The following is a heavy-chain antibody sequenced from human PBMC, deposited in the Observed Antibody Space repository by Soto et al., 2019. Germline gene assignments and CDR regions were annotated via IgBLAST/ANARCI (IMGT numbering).Heavy chain of an antibody. CDR2: MNPNSGNT. D-gene: IGHD1-26*01. V-gene: IGHV1-8*02. CDR3: AIVGARPPDY. Sequence: QVQLVQSGAEVKKPGASVKVSCKASGYTFTSYDITWVRQATGQGLEWMGWMNPNSGNTGYAQKFQGRVTMTRNIAINTAYMELSSLSSEDTAVYYCAIVGARPPDYWGQGTLVTVSS. J-gene: IGHJ4*02. CDR1: GYTFTSYD.